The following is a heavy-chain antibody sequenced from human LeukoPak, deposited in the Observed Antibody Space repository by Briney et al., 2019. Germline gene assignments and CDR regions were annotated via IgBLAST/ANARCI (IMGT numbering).Heavy chain of an antibody. CDR3: RRQSYASGWNPFDY. Sequence: PGGSLRLSCAASGFTFSNFAMSWVPQAPGKGLEWVSTISGGGITTYYADSAKGRFTISRDNSKNTMFLQMNSLRGDDTAVYYCRRQSYASGWNPFDYWGQGILVTVSS. D-gene: IGHD6-19*01. J-gene: IGHJ4*02. CDR1: GFTFSNFA. V-gene: IGHV3-23*01. CDR2: ISGGGITT.